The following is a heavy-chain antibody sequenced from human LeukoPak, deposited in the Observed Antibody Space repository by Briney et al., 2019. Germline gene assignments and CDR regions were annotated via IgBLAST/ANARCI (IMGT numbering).Heavy chain of an antibody. CDR3: ARDLLWNDANNWFDP. CDR2: INPNSGGT. V-gene: IGHV1-2*02. D-gene: IGHD1-1*01. J-gene: IGHJ5*02. Sequence: ASVKVSCKASGYTFTGYYMHWVRQAPGQGLEGMGWINPNSGGTNYAQKFQGRVTMTRDTSISTAYMELSRLRSDDTAVYYCARDLLWNDANNWFDPWGQGTLVTVSS. CDR1: GYTFTGYY.